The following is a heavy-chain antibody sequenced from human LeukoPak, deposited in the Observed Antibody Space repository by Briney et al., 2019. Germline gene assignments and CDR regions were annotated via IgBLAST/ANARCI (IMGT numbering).Heavy chain of an antibody. CDR2: IYYSGST. D-gene: IGHD2-2*01. Sequence: SETLSLTCTVSGGSISSYYWSWIRQPPGKGLEWIGYIYYSGSTNYNPSLKSRVTISVDTSKNQFSLKLSSVTAADTAVYYCASGYCSSTSCYSLDYWGQGTLVTVSS. V-gene: IGHV4-59*01. J-gene: IGHJ4*02. CDR3: ASGYCSSTSCYSLDY. CDR1: GGSISSYY.